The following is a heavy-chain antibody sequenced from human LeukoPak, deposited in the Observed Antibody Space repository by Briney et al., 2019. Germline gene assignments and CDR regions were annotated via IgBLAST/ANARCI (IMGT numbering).Heavy chain of an antibody. Sequence: ASVKVSCKASGYTFTSYDINWVRQATGQGLEWMGWMNPNSGNTGYAQKFQGRVTMTRDMSTSTVYMELSSLRSEDTAVYYCARAFNTAHFDYWGQGTLVTVSS. D-gene: IGHD4-17*01. J-gene: IGHJ4*02. CDR1: GYTFTSYD. V-gene: IGHV1-8*01. CDR2: MNPNSGNT. CDR3: ARAFNTAHFDY.